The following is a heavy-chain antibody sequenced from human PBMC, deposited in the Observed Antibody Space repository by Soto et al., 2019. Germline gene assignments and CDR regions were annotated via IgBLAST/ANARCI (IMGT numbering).Heavy chain of an antibody. CDR3: ARDRDRLQLGGNYYYAMDV. J-gene: IGHJ6*02. CDR2: FIPIFPPP. CDR1: GGTFGNSA. D-gene: IGHD5-12*01. Sequence: QVQLVQSGAEVKKPGSSVTVSCKASGGTFGNSAISWVRQAPGQGLEWMGGFIPIFPPPDYAQKFQGRVTITANESTSTAYMELTSLRSEDTAVYSCARDRDRLQLGGNYYYAMDVWGQGTTVTVSS. V-gene: IGHV1-69*12.